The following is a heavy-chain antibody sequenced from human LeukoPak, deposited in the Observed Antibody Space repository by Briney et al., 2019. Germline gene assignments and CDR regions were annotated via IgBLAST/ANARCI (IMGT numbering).Heavy chain of an antibody. CDR2: IIPIFGTA. CDR1: GGTFSSYA. V-gene: IGHV1-69*01. CDR3: ARGPVGYNPREFDY. D-gene: IGHD5-24*01. J-gene: IGHJ4*02. Sequence: GSSVKVSCKASGGTFSSYAISWVRQAPGQGLEWMGGIIPIFGTANYAQKFQGRVTITADESTSTAYMELSSLRSEDTAVYYCARGPVGYNPREFDYWGQGTLVTVSS.